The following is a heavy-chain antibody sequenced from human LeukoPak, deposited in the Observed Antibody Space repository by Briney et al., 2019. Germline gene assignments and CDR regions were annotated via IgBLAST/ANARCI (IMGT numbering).Heavy chain of an antibody. CDR1: VGTFSSHA. V-gene: IGHV1-69*04. CDR2: INPIVDTA. D-gene: IGHD5-24*01. Sequence: ASVKVSCKTPVGTFSSHAITWARQAPGQGLEWMGRINPIVDTANYAQKFHDRVTITADKSTTTVYLVLNDLTPDDTAVYFCARLSNGYSSGMYNWFDPWGQGTLVTVSS. J-gene: IGHJ5*02. CDR3: ARLSNGYSSGMYNWFDP.